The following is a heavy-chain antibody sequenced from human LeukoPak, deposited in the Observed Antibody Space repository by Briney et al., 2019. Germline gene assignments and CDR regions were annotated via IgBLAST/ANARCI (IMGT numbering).Heavy chain of an antibody. Sequence: GASVKVSCKASGGTFSSYAISWVRQAPGQGLEWMGGIIPIFGTANYAQKFQGRVTITADESTSTAYMELSSLRSEDTAVYYCARAVNLAAAGNVVTPRANYFDYWGQGTLVTVSS. CDR1: GGTFSSYA. V-gene: IGHV1-69*13. CDR3: ARAVNLAAAGNVVTPRANYFDY. CDR2: IIPIFGTA. J-gene: IGHJ4*02. D-gene: IGHD6-13*01.